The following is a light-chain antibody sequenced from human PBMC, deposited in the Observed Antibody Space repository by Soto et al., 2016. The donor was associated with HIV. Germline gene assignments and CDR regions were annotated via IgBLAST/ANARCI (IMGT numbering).Light chain of an antibody. V-gene: IGKV1-12*01. CDR2: AAS. Sequence: DIQMTQSPSSVSASVGDRVTITCRASQGISNWLAWYQQKPGRAPKLLISAASNLQSGVPSRFSGSGSGTDFSLTITTLQPEDFGSYYCQQANTFPLTFGPGTKVDI. CDR3: QQANTFPLT. J-gene: IGKJ3*01. CDR1: QGISNW.